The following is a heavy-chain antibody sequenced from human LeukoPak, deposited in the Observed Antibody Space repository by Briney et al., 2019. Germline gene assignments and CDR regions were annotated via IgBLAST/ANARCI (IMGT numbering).Heavy chain of an antibody. Sequence: ASVKVSFKASGYTFTNYAIHWVRQAPGQRLEWMGWINAGNGNTKYSQKFQGRVTITRDTSASTAYMYLSSLRSEDTAVYYCARDRVVPAAINPWGQGTLVTVSS. J-gene: IGHJ5*02. CDR3: ARDRVVPAAINP. CDR2: INAGNGNT. V-gene: IGHV1-3*01. D-gene: IGHD2-2*02. CDR1: GYTFTNYA.